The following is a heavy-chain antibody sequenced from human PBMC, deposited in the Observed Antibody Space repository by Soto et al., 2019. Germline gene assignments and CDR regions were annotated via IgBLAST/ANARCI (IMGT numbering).Heavy chain of an antibody. V-gene: IGHV3-30-3*01. CDR2: ISHDGSNK. Sequence: PGGSLRLSCAASGFTFRSYAMHWVRQAPGKGLECVAVISHDGSNKFYRDYVKGRFTISRDNSKNTLYLQINSLRYEDTAVYYCARGDREDIAVVVGFRPGEYGVDVWGQGTTVTVSS. CDR3: ARGDREDIAVVVGFRPGEYGVDV. D-gene: IGHD2-15*01. CDR1: GFTFRSYA. J-gene: IGHJ6*02.